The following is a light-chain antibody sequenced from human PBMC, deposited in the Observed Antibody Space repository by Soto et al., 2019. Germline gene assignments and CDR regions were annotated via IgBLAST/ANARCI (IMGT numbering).Light chain of an antibody. J-gene: IGLJ3*02. CDR1: SSDVGGYNY. Sequence: QSALTQPASVSGSPGQSITISCTGTSSDVGGYNYVSWYQQHPGRAPKLTIYEVSNRPSGVSNRFSGSKSGNTASLTISGLQAEDEADYYCCSYTTSTTWVVGGGTKLTVL. CDR2: EVS. V-gene: IGLV2-14*01. CDR3: CSYTTSTTWV.